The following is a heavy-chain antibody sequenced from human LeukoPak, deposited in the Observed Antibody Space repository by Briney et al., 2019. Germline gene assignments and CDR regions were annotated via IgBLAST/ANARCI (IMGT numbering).Heavy chain of an antibody. J-gene: IGHJ4*02. CDR1: GFTLDDYA. Sequence: SLSLSCAASGFTLDDYAMHCVRQAPGEGLEWLSGIRLNSGSIGYADSVKGRFPISRDNDKTSLHLQMNCLRAEDRALYFCAKGHYCGSGSVDYWGQGTLVTVSS. D-gene: IGHD3-10*01. V-gene: IGHV3-9*01. CDR2: IRLNSGSI. CDR3: AKGHYCGSGSVDY.